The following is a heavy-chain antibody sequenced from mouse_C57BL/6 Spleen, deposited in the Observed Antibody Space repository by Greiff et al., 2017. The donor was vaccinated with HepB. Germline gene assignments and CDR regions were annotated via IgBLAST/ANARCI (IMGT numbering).Heavy chain of an antibody. D-gene: IGHD1-1*01. Sequence: QVQLQQSDAELVKPGASVKISCTVSGYTFTDHTIPWMRQMPEQGLEWIGYICPRDGSTKYNEKVKGKATVTADKSSSTAYMQLNSLTSEDSAVYFCARRPYYYGRGYVDDWGKGTTLTASS. CDR2: ICPRDGST. V-gene: IGHV1-78*01. CDR1: GYTFTDHT. J-gene: IGHJ2*01. CDR3: ARRPYYYGRGYVDD.